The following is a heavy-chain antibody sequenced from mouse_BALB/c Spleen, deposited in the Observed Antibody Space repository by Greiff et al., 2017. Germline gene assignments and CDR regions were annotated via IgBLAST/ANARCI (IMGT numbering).Heavy chain of an antibody. D-gene: IGHD2-1*01. CDR3: ARSYGNYYDY. CDR2: ISSGSSTI. V-gene: IGHV5-17*02. CDR1: GFTFSSFG. Sequence: EVKLVESGGGLVQPGGSRKLSCAASGFTFSSFGMHWVRQAPEKGLEWVAYISSGSSTIYYADTVKGRCTISRDNPKNTLFLQMTSLRSEDAAMYYCARSYGNYYDYWGQGTTLTVSS. J-gene: IGHJ2*01.